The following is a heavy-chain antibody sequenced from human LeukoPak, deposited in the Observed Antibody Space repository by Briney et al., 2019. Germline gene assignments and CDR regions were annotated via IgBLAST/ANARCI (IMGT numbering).Heavy chain of an antibody. D-gene: IGHD1-1*01. J-gene: IGHJ4*02. Sequence: GESLKISCKGYGYSFSRNWIGWVRQMPGKGLEWMAIIYPADSDTRYSPSFQGQVTISADKSISTAFLQWSSLKASDTAMYYCARPGTTGTTIWGQGTLVTVPS. CDR3: ARPGTTGTTI. CDR2: IYPADSDT. CDR1: GYSFSRNW. V-gene: IGHV5-51*01.